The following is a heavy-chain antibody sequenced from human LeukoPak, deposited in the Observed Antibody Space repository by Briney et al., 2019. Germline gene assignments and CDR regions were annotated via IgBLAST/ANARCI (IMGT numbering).Heavy chain of an antibody. V-gene: IGHV1-2*06. CDR3: ARGLRAAAGIRY. CDR1: GYTLTAYY. CDR2: INPNSGGT. J-gene: IGHJ4*02. Sequence: ASVKVSCKASGYTLTAYYIYWVRQAPGQGLEWMGRINPNSGGTDYAQNFQGRVTMTRDTSISTAYMELSRLRSDDTAVYYCARGLRAAAGIRYWGQGTLVTVSS. D-gene: IGHD6-13*01.